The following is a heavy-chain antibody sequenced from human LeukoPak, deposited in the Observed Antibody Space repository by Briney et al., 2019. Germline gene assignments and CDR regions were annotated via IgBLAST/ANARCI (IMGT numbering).Heavy chain of an antibody. J-gene: IGHJ4*02. CDR3: AKEGASMARAQLFDY. Sequence: GGSLRLSCAASGFTFSSYAMTWVRQAPWKGLEWVSGISGSGDSTYYADSVKGRFTISRDNSKNTLYLQMHSLRAEDTAVYYCAKEGASMARAQLFDYWGQGTLVTVSS. CDR1: GFTFSSYA. CDR2: ISGSGDST. V-gene: IGHV3-23*01. D-gene: IGHD3-10*01.